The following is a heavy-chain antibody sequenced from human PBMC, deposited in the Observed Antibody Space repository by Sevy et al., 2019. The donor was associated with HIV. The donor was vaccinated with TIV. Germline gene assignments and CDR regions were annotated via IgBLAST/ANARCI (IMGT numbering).Heavy chain of an antibody. J-gene: IGHJ4*02. CDR3: ANDNRYGGKREDLAGFDY. CDR1: GFTFSSYA. D-gene: IGHD4-17*01. V-gene: IGHV3-23*01. CDR2: ISGSGGST. Sequence: GGSLRLSCAASGFTFSSYAMSWVRQAPGKGLEWVSAISGSGGSTYYADSVKGRFTISRDNSKNTLYLQMNSLRAEDTAVYYCANDNRYGGKREDLAGFDYWGQGTLVTVSS.